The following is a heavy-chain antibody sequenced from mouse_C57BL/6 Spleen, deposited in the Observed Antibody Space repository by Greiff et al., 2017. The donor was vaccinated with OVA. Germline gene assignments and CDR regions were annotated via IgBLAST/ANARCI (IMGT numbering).Heavy chain of an antibody. CDR1: GFSLTSYG. CDR3: ARNFWGSGSYYFDY. J-gene: IGHJ2*01. CDR2: IWSGGST. V-gene: IGHV2-2*01. D-gene: IGHD3-2*02. Sequence: VQLQQSGPGLVQPSQSLSITCTVSGFSLTSYGVHWVRQSPGKGLEWLGVIWSGGSTDYNAAFISRLSISKDNSKSQVFFKMNSLQADDTAIYYWARNFWGSGSYYFDYWGQGTTLTVSS.